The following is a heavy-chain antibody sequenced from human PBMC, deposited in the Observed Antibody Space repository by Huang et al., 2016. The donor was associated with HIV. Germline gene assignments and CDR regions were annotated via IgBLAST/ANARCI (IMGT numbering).Heavy chain of an antibody. J-gene: IGHJ6*03. CDR3: LPAGHVSHYYYMDV. V-gene: IGHV3-30*03. Sequence: QGQLVESGGGVVQPGRSLRLSCAASGFSFTSYDMQWVRQVPGKGLDWVSFLSNDGNEKYYADSVKGRFTISRDNFKNTLYLQMNSLRTGDTAVYFCLPAGHVSHYYYMDVWGKGTTVIVSS. CDR1: GFSFTSYD. CDR2: LSNDGNEK.